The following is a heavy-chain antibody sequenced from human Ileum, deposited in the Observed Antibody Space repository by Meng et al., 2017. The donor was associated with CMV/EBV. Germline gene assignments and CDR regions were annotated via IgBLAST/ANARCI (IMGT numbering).Heavy chain of an antibody. CDR1: GSFSGYY. J-gene: IGHJ4*02. CDR3: ARGRDDIYYDSSGYYFDY. Sequence: GSFSGYYWSWIRQPPGKGLEWIGEINHSGSTNYNPSLKSRVTISVDTSKNQFSLKLSSVTAADTAVYYCARGRDDIYYDSSGYYFDYWGQGTLVTVSS. D-gene: IGHD3-22*01. V-gene: IGHV4-34*01. CDR2: INHSGST.